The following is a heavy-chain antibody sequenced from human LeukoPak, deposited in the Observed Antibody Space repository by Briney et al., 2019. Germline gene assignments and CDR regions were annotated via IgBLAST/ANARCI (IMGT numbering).Heavy chain of an antibody. D-gene: IGHD4-23*01. Sequence: SETLSLTCTVSGGSISSSSYYWGWIRQPPGKGLEWIGSIYYSGSTYYNPSLKSRVTISVDTSENQFSLKLSSVTAADTAMYYCARVSRGNSVGGDYWGQGTLVTVSS. CDR1: GGSISSSSYY. CDR3: ARVSRGNSVGGDY. CDR2: IYYSGST. V-gene: IGHV4-39*07. J-gene: IGHJ4*02.